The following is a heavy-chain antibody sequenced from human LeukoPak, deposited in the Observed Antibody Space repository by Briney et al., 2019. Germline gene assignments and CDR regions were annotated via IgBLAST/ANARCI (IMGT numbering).Heavy chain of an antibody. J-gene: IGHJ5*02. CDR1: GGSISSSSYY. D-gene: IGHD2-2*01. CDR3: ARAARYCSSTSCLGNWFDP. V-gene: IGHV4-39*07. Sequence: SETLSLTCTVSGGSISSSSYYWDWIRQPPGKGLEWIGSIYYSGSTYYNPSLKSRVTISVDTSKNQFSLKLSSVTAADTAVYYCARAARYCSSTSCLGNWFDPWGQGTLVTVSS. CDR2: IYYSGST.